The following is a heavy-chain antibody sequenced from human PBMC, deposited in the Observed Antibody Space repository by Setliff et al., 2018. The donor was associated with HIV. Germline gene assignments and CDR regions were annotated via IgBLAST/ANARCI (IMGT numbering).Heavy chain of an antibody. J-gene: IGHJ4*02. CDR1: GYTFINYH. Sequence: ASVKVSCKASGYTFINYHITWVRQAPGQGLEWVGSISASGINTNYTQGRFTISRDDSKNTAYLQMNSLKTEDTAVYFCARVPLAGRGRANYHLDYWGQGTLVTVSS. V-gene: IGHV1-18*01. D-gene: IGHD2-2*01. CDR2: ISASGINT. CDR3: ARVPLAGRGRANYHLDY.